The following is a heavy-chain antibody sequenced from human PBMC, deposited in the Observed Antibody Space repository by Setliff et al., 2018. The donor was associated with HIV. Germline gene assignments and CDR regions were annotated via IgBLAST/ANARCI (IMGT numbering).Heavy chain of an antibody. CDR3: AREYYDFWSGYSDAFHI. CDR2: ISAYNGNT. Sequence: GASVMVSCKASGYTFTSYGISWVRQAPGQGLEWMGWISAYNGNTNYAQTLQGRVTMTTDTSTSTAYMELRSLRSDDTAVYYCAREYYDFWSGYSDAFHIWGQGTMVTVSS. CDR1: GYTFTSYG. V-gene: IGHV1-18*01. J-gene: IGHJ3*02. D-gene: IGHD3-3*01.